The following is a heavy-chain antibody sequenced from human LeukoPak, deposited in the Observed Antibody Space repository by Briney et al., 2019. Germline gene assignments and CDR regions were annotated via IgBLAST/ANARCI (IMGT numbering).Heavy chain of an antibody. CDR1: GYTFTGYY. CDR2: INPNSGGT. D-gene: IGHD1-26*01. J-gene: IGHJ4*02. V-gene: IGHV1-2*02. CDR3: AREPSPHIVGATTADDY. Sequence: ASVKVSCKASGYTFTGYYMHWVRQAPGQGLEWMGWINPNSGGTNYAQKFQGRVTMTRDTSISTAYMELSRLRSDDTAVYYCAREPSPHIVGATTADDYWGQGTLVTVSS.